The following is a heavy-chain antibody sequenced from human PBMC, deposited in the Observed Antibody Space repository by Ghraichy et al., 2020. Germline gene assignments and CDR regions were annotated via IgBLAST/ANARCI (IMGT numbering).Heavy chain of an antibody. J-gene: IGHJ6*02. CDR3: ARGWRLWFGELRERCEGYYYGMDV. CDR1: GGSFSGYY. CDR2: INHSGST. D-gene: IGHD3-10*01. V-gene: IGHV4-34*01. Sequence: SETLSLTCAVYGGSFSGYYWSWIRQPPGKGLEWIGEINHSGSTNYNPSLKSRVTISVDTSKNQFSLKLSSVTAADTAVYYCARGWRLWFGELRERCEGYYYGMDVWGQGTTVTVSS.